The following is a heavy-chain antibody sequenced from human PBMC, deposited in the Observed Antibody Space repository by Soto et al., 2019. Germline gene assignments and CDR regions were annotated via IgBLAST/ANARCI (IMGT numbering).Heavy chain of an antibody. D-gene: IGHD2-2*01. CDR3: ARGDLVVVPAVGGYYYYGMDV. J-gene: IGHJ6*02. CDR1: GGSFSGDY. V-gene: IGHV4-34*01. Sequence: SETQSLTXAVYGGSFSGDYCSWIRQPPGEGLEWIGEINHSGSTNYNPSLKSRVTISVDTSKNQFSLKLSSVTAADTAVYYCARGDLVVVPAVGGYYYYGMDVWGQGTTVTVSS. CDR2: INHSGST.